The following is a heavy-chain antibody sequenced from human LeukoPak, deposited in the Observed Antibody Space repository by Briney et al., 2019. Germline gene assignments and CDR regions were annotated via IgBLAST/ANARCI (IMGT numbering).Heavy chain of an antibody. CDR1: GFTFSSYG. J-gene: IGHJ3*02. CDR3: ARWELRAFDI. CDR2: IRYDGSNK. V-gene: IGHV3-30*02. Sequence: GGSLRLSCAASGFTFSSYGMHWVRQAPGKGLEWVAFIRYDGSNKYYADSVKGRFTISRDNSKNTLYLQMNSLRAEDTTVYYCARWELRAFDIWGQGTMVTVSS. D-gene: IGHD1-26*01.